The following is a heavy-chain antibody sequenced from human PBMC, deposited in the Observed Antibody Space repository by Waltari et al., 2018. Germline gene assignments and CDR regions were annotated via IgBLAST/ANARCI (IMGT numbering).Heavy chain of an antibody. V-gene: IGHV1-3*01. Sequence: QVQLVQSGAEVKKPGASVKVSCKASGYTFTSYDINWVRQATGQGLEWMGWMNAGNGNTKYSQKFQGRVTITRDTSASTAYMELSSLRSKDTAVHYCARGDYSNYELDYWGQGTLVTVSS. J-gene: IGHJ4*02. CDR1: GYTFTSYD. CDR2: MNAGNGNT. D-gene: IGHD4-4*01. CDR3: ARGDYSNYELDY.